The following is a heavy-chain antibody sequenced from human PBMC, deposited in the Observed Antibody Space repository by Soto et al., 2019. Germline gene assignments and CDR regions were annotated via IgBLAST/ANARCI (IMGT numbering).Heavy chain of an antibody. CDR1: GGAFSSYA. D-gene: IGHD1-26*01. V-gene: IGHV1-69*13. CDR3: ARGGGSYQVASYYYGMDV. Sequence: ASVKVSCKASGGAFSSYAISWVRQAPGQGLEWMGGIIPIFGTANYAQKFQGRVTITADESTSTAYMELSSLRSEDTAVYYCARGGGSYQVASYYYGMDVWGQGTTVTVSS. CDR2: IIPIFGTA. J-gene: IGHJ6*02.